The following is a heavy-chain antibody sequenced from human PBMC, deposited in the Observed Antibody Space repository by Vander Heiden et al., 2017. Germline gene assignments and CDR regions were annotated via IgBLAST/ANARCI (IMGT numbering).Heavy chain of an antibody. CDR3: ARTDYDILTGYTDAFDI. CDR2: ISGSGGST. D-gene: IGHD3-9*01. CDR1: GFPFSSYA. Sequence: EVQLLESGGGLVQPGGSRRLSCAASGFPFSSYAMSWDPQAPGKGLEWVSAISGSGGSTYYADSVKGRFTISRDNSKNTLYLQMNSLRAEDTAVYYCARTDYDILTGYTDAFDIWGQGTMVTVSS. J-gene: IGHJ3*02. V-gene: IGHV3-23*01.